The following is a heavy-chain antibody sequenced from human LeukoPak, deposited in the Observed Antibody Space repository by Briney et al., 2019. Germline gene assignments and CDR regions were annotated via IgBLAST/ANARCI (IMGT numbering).Heavy chain of an antibody. CDR1: GYPFTDYY. CDR2: INPNRGGT. V-gene: IGHV1-2*02. Sequence: GASVKVSCKASGYPFTDYYMHWVRQAPGQGLEWMGWINPNRGGTDYAQKFQGRVTMTRDTSISTAYMELSRLRSDDTAVYYCARGITMVRGVVYNWFDPWGQGTLVTVSS. CDR3: ARGITMVRGVVYNWFDP. J-gene: IGHJ5*02. D-gene: IGHD3-10*01.